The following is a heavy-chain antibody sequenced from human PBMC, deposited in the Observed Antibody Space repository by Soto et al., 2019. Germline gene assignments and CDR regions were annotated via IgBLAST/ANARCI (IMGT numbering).Heavy chain of an antibody. CDR2: IKPGTSDI. CDR1: GYKFGSAW. Sequence: GESPKIPCKGVGYKFGSAWIGWVRQMPGKGLEWMGIIKPGTSDIRYSPSCRGHVNISADEAVRTAYLQWSSLKASDTAMYYCARQRSHICDSWGQGTLVTVSS. D-gene: IGHD2-15*01. V-gene: IGHV5-51*01. CDR3: ARQRSHICDS. J-gene: IGHJ4*02.